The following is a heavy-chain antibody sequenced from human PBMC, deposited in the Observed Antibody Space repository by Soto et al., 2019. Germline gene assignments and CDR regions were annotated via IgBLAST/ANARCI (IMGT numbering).Heavy chain of an antibody. CDR2: ISSSGSTI. Sequence: PGGSLRLSCAASGFTFSDYYMSWIRQAPGKGLEWVSYISSSGSTIYYADSVKGRFTISRDNAKNSLYLQMNSLRAEDTAVYYCARTEHCTNGVCYYFDYWGQGTLVTVSS. D-gene: IGHD2-8*01. J-gene: IGHJ4*02. CDR3: ARTEHCTNGVCYYFDY. CDR1: GFTFSDYY. V-gene: IGHV3-11*01.